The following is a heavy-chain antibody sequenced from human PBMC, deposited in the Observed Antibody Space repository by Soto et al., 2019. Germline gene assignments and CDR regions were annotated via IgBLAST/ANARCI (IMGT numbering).Heavy chain of an antibody. V-gene: IGHV1-69*01. CDR3: AKAAPMDAGDKYYYDF. CDR1: GGTFSTFG. CDR2: IIPFFGTA. Sequence: QVQLVQSGTEVKKTGSSVKVSCKASGGTFSTFGISWVRQAPGQGLEWMGGIIPFFGTARYSQKFEDRITITADESTNTGYMDLRSLTSEDTAIYYCAKAAPMDAGDKYYYDFWGQGALVTVS. D-gene: IGHD4-17*01. J-gene: IGHJ4*02.